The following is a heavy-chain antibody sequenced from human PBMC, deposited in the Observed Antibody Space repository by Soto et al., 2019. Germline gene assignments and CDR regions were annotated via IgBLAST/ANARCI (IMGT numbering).Heavy chain of an antibody. V-gene: IGHV4-34*01. D-gene: IGHD6-19*01. J-gene: IGHJ5*02. CDR2: INHSGST. Sequence: QVQLQQCGAGLLKPSETLSLTCAVYGGSFSGYYWSWIRQPPGKGLEWIGEINHSGSTNYNPSLKSRVTISVDTSKNQFSLKLSSVTAADTAVYYCARGRIAVAGTARHNWFDPWGQGTLVTVSS. CDR1: GGSFSGYY. CDR3: ARGRIAVAGTARHNWFDP.